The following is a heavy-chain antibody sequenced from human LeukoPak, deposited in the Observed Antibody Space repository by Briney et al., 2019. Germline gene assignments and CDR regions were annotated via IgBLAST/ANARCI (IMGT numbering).Heavy chain of an antibody. V-gene: IGHV3-66*01. CDR3: ARDARQFSTGWYRLDD. CDR2: IYSGGSI. Sequence: GGSLRLSCAASGLIFSDYAMSWVRQAPGMGREWISVIYSGGSIYYAVSVKGRFIISRDTSKNILYLQMNYLRVEDTAVYYCARDARQFSTGWYRLDDWGQGTLVTVSS. CDR1: GLIFSDYA. J-gene: IGHJ4*02. D-gene: IGHD6-19*01.